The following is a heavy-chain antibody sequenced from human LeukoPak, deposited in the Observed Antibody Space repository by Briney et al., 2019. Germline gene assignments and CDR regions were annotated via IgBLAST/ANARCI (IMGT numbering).Heavy chain of an antibody. V-gene: IGHV1-8*01. CDR2: MNPNSGNT. D-gene: IGHD3-10*01. CDR3: ARGGYYYGSGSPIYYYYYMDV. J-gene: IGHJ6*03. CDR1: GYTFTSYD. Sequence: ASVKVSCKASGYTFTSYDINWVRQATGQRLEWMGWMNPNSGNTGYAQKFQGRVTMTRNTSIRTAYMELSSLRSEDTAVYYCARGGYYYGSGSPIYYYYYMDVWGKGTTVTVSS.